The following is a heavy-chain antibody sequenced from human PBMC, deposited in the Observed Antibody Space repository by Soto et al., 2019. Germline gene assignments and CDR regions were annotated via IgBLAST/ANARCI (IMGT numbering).Heavy chain of an antibody. D-gene: IGHD4-17*01. CDR3: ARVTGFYGGKGEGDY. V-gene: IGHV1-18*01. CDR1: GYTFTSYG. Sequence: QVQLVQSGAEVKKPGASVKVSCKASGYTFTSYGISWVRQAPGQGLEWMGWISAYNGNTNYAQKLQGRVTMTTDTSTSTAYVELRSLRPDDTAVYYCARVTGFYGGKGEGDYWGQGTLVTVSS. CDR2: ISAYNGNT. J-gene: IGHJ4*02.